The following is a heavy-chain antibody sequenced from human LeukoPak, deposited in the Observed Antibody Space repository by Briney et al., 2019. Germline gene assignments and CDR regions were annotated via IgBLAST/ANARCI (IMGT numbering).Heavy chain of an antibody. Sequence: SETLSLTCTVSGGSICSYYWSWIRQPPGKGLEWIGYTYYSGSTNYNPSLKSRVTISVDTSKNQFSLKLSSVTAADTAVYYCATRIAAAGPSPYYFDYWGQGTLVTVSS. V-gene: IGHV4-59*01. CDR1: GGSICSYY. CDR2: TYYSGST. J-gene: IGHJ4*02. D-gene: IGHD6-13*01. CDR3: ATRIAAAGPSPYYFDY.